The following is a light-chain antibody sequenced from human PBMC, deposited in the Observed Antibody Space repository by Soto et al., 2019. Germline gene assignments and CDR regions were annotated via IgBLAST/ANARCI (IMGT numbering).Light chain of an antibody. CDR3: QQYNNWPPWT. J-gene: IGKJ1*01. Sequence: ERGMTQYPATLSVSPGERATLSCRASQSVSSNLAWYQQKPGQAPRLLIYGASTRATGIPARFSGSGSGTEFTLTISSLQSEDFAVYYCQQYNNWPPWTFGQGTKVDIK. V-gene: IGKV3-15*01. CDR1: QSVSSN. CDR2: GAS.